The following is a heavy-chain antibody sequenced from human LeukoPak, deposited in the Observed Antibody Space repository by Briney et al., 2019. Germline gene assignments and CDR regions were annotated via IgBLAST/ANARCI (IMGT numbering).Heavy chain of an antibody. CDR3: APTAYSSGWPHDY. D-gene: IGHD6-19*01. CDR2: ISGSGGST. Sequence: GGSLRLSCAASGFTFSSYAMSWVRQAPGKGLEWVSVISGSGGSTYYADSVKGRFTISRDNSKNTLYLQMNSLRAEDTAVYYCAPTAYSSGWPHDYWGQGTLVTVSS. CDR1: GFTFSSYA. V-gene: IGHV3-23*01. J-gene: IGHJ4*02.